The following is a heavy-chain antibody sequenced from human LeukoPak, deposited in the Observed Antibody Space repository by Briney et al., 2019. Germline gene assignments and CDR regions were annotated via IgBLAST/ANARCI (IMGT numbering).Heavy chain of an antibody. J-gene: IGHJ5*02. CDR1: GYTFTSYG. D-gene: IGHD1-7*01. CDR3: AKVTGITLGNWFDP. V-gene: IGHV1-18*01. Sequence: GASVKVSCKASGYTFTSYGISWVRQAPGQGLEWMGWISAYNGNTNYAQKLQGRVTMTTDTSTSTAYMELRSLRSDDTAVYSCAKVTGITLGNWFDPWGQGTLVTVSS. CDR2: ISAYNGNT.